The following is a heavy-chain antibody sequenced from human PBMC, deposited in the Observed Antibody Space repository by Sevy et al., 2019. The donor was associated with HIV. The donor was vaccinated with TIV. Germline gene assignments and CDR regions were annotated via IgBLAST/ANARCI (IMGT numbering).Heavy chain of an antibody. CDR1: GFTFSSYA. D-gene: IGHD2-15*01. J-gene: IGHJ3*02. CDR2: ISGSGGST. V-gene: IGHV3-23*01. CDR3: AKYLLVVAANDAFDI. Sequence: GALRLSCAASGFTFSSYATSWVRQAPGKGLEWVSAISGSGGSTYYADSVKGRFTISRDNSKNTLYLQMNSLRAEDTAAYYCAKYLLVVAANDAFDIWGQGTMVTVSS.